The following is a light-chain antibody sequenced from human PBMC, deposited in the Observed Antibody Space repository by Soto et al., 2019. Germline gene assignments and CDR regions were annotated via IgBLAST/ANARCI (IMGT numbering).Light chain of an antibody. CDR2: AAS. V-gene: IGKV3-20*01. CDR1: QSVGSTY. J-gene: IGKJ5*01. CDR3: QQYGISPPIT. Sequence: EMVLTQSPGTLSLSPGERATLSCRASQSVGSTYLAWYQQKPGQAPRLLIYAASSRATGVPERFSGRGSGTDFTLTSSRLEPEDLAVYYCQQYGISPPITFGQGTRLEIK.